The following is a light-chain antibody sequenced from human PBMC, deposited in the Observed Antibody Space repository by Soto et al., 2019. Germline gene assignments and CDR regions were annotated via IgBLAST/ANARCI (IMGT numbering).Light chain of an antibody. CDR3: QQYNDWPPWT. V-gene: IGKV1-5*03. CDR2: KAS. Sequence: SASVGDRVTITCRASQSISSWLAWYQQKPGKAPKLLIYKASSLESGVPSRFSGSGSGTEFTLTISSLQSEDFAVYYCQQYNDWPPWTFGQGTKVDIK. CDR1: QSISSW. J-gene: IGKJ1*01.